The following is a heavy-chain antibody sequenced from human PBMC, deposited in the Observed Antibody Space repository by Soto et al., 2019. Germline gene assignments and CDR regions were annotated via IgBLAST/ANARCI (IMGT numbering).Heavy chain of an antibody. J-gene: IGHJ6*02. CDR1: GYSFTSYW. Sequence: GESLKISCKGSGYSFTSYWIGWVRQMPGKGLEWMGIIYPGDSDTRYSPSFQGQVTISADKSISTAYLQWSSLKASDTAMHYCARQGTSSVVGMDVWGQWSTVTVSS. CDR3: ARQGTSSVVGMDV. CDR2: IYPGDSDT. V-gene: IGHV5-51*01. D-gene: IGHD2-15*01.